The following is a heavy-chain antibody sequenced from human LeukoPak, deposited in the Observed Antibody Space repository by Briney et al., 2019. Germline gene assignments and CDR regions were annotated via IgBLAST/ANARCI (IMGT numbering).Heavy chain of an antibody. Sequence: GGTLSLSCAASGFTFSNAWLTWVRQPPGKGLEWVGRIKSKTGGGKTDYATPVKGRFAITREDPNYTTYPQMNTLNTADTAVYSCTTCMWLVPGGVSYYYGMDVWGQGTTVTVSS. D-gene: IGHD6-19*01. J-gene: IGHJ6*02. V-gene: IGHV3-15*01. CDR2: IKSKTGGGKT. CDR1: GFTFSNAW. CDR3: TTCMWLVPGGVSYYYGMDV.